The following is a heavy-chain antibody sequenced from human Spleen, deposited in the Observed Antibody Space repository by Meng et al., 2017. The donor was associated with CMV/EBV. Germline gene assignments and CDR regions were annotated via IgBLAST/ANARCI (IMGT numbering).Heavy chain of an antibody. Sequence: SVKVSCKSVGDSFRSFAINWLRQAPGQGLEWMGGIIPILDVTDYAQRLRGRVTITADKSTNTAYLDLSTLGPEDTAVYYCARTGYCSSNSCHHPGDYWGQGTLVTVSS. D-gene: IGHD2-2*01. CDR3: ARTGYCSSNSCHHPGDY. J-gene: IGHJ4*02. V-gene: IGHV1-69*10. CDR2: IIPILDVT. CDR1: GDSFRSFA.